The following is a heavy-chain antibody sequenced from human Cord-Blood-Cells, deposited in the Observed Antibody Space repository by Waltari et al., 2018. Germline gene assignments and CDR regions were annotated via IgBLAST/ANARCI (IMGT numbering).Heavy chain of an antibody. D-gene: IGHD6-13*01. J-gene: IGHJ4*02. V-gene: IGHV1-46*01. CDR1: GYTFTSYY. CDR2: IKPSGGST. Sequence: QVQLVQSGAEVKKPRASVKVSCNASGYTFTSYYIHWVRQAPGPGLEWIGIIKPSGGSTSYAEKFQGRVTMTRDTSTSTVYMELSSLRSEDTAVYYCARERGSGYSSSWYYFDYWGQGTLVTVSS. CDR3: ARERGSGYSSSWYYFDY.